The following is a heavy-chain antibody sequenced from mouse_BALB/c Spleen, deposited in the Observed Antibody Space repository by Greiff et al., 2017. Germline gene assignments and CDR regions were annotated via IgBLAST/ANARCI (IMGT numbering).Heavy chain of an antibody. CDR2: ISSGGST. CDR3: ARAPITRGNYFDY. J-gene: IGHJ2*01. V-gene: IGHV5-6-5*01. D-gene: IGHD1-1*01. CDR1: GFTFSSYA. Sequence: EVKLMESGGGLVKPGGSLKLSCAASGFTFSSYAMSWVRQTPEKRLEWVASISSGGSTYYPDSVKGRFTISRDNARNILYLQMSSLRSEDTAMYYCARAPITRGNYFDYWGQGTTLTVSS.